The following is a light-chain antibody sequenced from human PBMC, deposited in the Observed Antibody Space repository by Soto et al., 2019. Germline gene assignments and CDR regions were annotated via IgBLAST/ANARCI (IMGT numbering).Light chain of an antibody. J-gene: IGLJ1*01. V-gene: IGLV2-14*01. Sequence: QSALTQPASVSGSPGQSITISCTGSSTDIGFYDFVSWYQQQPGKAPRLVIYEVSGRPSGISVRFSGSKSGNTASLTIPGLQADDEGDYYCSSYTKTTTAYVFGTGTKLTVL. CDR1: STDIGFYDF. CDR3: SSYTKTTTAYV. CDR2: EVS.